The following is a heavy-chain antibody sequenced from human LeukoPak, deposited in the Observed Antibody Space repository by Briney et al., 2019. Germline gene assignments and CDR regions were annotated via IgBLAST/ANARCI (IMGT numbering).Heavy chain of an antibody. J-gene: IGHJ4*02. CDR1: GGSIGSYY. CDR3: ARVKELPYYFDY. V-gene: IGHV4-59*01. D-gene: IGHD1-26*01. Sequence: PSETLSLTCTVSGGSIGSYYWSWIRQPPGKGLEWIGYIYYSGSTNYNPSLKSRVTISVDTSKNQFSLKLSSVTAADTAVYYCARVKELPYYFDYWGQGTLVTVSS. CDR2: IYYSGST.